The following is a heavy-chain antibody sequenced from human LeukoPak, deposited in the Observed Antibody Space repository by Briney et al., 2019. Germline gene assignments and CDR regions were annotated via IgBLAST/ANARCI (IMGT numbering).Heavy chain of an antibody. CDR2: ISSSSSTI. CDR1: GFTFSNYN. Sequence: GGSLRLSCAASGFTFSNYNMNWVRQAPGKGLEWVSYISSSSSTIYYADSVKGRFTISRDNAKSSLYLQMNSLRAEDTAVYYCARARDAYYYDSSGYYHGVWGQGTLVTVSS. D-gene: IGHD3-22*01. J-gene: IGHJ4*02. V-gene: IGHV3-48*01. CDR3: ARARDAYYYDSSGYYHGV.